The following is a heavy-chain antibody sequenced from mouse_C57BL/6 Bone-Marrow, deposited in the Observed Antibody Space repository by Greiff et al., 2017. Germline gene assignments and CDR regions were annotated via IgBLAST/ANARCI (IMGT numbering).Heavy chain of an antibody. V-gene: IGHV3-6*01. CDR1: GYSITSGYY. Sequence: EVKLMESGPGLVKPSQSLSLTCSVTGYSITSGYYWNWIRQFPGNKLEWMGYISYDGSNNYNPFLKNRIFITRDTAKNQFFLKLNSVTTEDTATYYCAREKGIMDYWGQGTSVTVSS. CDR2: ISYDGSN. J-gene: IGHJ4*01. CDR3: AREKGIMDY.